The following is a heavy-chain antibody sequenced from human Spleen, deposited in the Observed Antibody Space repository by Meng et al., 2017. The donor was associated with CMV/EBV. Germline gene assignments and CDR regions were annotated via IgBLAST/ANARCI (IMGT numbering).Heavy chain of an antibody. V-gene: IGHV3-74*01. D-gene: IGHD3-10*01. CDR3: ARDLYYYGSATYYNSRYYGLDV. J-gene: IGHJ6*02. CDR2: INSDGSST. CDR1: GFTFSDYY. Sequence: GESLKISCAASGFTFSDYYMSWIRQAPGKGLVWVSRINSDGSSTSYADSVKGRFTISRDNAKNTLYLHMNSLRAEDTAMYYCARDLYYYGSATYYNSRYYGLDVWGQGTTVTVSS.